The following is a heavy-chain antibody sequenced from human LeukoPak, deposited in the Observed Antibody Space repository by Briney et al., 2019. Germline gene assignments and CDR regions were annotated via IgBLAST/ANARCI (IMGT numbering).Heavy chain of an antibody. CDR2: INPNSGAT. D-gene: IGHD2-2*01. J-gene: IGHJ4*02. CDR1: GYTFTSHD. V-gene: IGHV1-8*01. Sequence: ASVKVSCKASGYTFTSHDINWVRQATGQAPEWMGWINPNSGATGYAQKFQGRVTVTRDTSISTAYMELSSLTSEDTAVYYCTRDSYCSSTSCHDYWGQGTLVTVSS. CDR3: TRDSYCSSTSCHDY.